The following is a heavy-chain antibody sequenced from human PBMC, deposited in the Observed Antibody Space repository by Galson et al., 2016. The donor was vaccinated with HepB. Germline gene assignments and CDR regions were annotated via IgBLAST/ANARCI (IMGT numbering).Heavy chain of an antibody. CDR2: INPSGGST. CDR3: ARDPGYCSSTSCFWGYFQH. D-gene: IGHD2-2*03. J-gene: IGHJ1*01. CDR1: GYTFTSYY. Sequence: SVKVSCKASGYTFTSYYMHWVRQAPGQGLEWMGIINPSGGSTSYAQKFQGRVTMTRDTSTSTVYMELSSLRSEDTAVYYCARDPGYCSSTSCFWGYFQHWGQGTLVTVSS. V-gene: IGHV1-46*01.